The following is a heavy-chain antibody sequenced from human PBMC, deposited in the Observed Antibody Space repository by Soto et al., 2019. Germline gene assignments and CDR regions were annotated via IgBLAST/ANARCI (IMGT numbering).Heavy chain of an antibody. V-gene: IGHV3-11*06. CDR3: AGIVVGATRHSDVDH. Sequence: AGGSLRLSCEASGFTFSDYYMNWIRQAPGKGLEWVSYISSRSSNTNYADSVKGRFTMSLDTSKNQFSLKLQSVTAADTATYYCAGIVVGATRHSDVDHWGQGTLVTVSS. J-gene: IGHJ4*02. CDR2: ISSRSSNT. D-gene: IGHD2-15*01. CDR1: GFTFSDYY.